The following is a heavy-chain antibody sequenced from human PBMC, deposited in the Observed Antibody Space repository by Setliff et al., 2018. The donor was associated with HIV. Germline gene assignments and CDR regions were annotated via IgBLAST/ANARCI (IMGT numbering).Heavy chain of an antibody. CDR2: IYHSGST. J-gene: IGHJ6*03. D-gene: IGHD1-26*01. CDR1: GGSISSSNW. CDR3: ARGQDLGATWTGYYYYYMDV. Sequence: SETLSLTCAVSGGSISSSNWWSWVRQPPGKGLEWIGEIYHSGSTKYNPSLKSRVTISVDRSKNQFSLKLTSVTAADTAVYYCARGQDLGATWTGYYYYYMDVWGKGTTVTVSS. V-gene: IGHV4-4*02.